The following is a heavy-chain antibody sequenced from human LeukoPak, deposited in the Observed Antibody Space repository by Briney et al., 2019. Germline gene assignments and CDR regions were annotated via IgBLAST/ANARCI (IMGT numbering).Heavy chain of an antibody. CDR1: GGTFSSYT. V-gene: IGHV1-69*02. J-gene: IGHJ6*02. CDR3: ARSGEYYDFWSGSYYGMDV. CDR2: IIPILGIA. D-gene: IGHD3-3*01. Sequence: ASAKVSCKASGGTFSSYTISWVRQAPGQGLEWMGRIIPILGIANYAQKFQGRVTITADKSTSTAYMELSSLRSEDTAVYYCARSGEYYDFWSGSYYGMDVWGQGTTVTVSS.